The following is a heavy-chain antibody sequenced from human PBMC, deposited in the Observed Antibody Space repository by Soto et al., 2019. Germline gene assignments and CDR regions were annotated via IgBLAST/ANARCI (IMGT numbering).Heavy chain of an antibody. D-gene: IGHD3-16*01. V-gene: IGHV3-30-3*01. J-gene: IGHJ4*02. CDR1: GFTFSSYA. Sequence: GSLRLSCAASGFTFSSYAMHWVRQAPGKGLEWVAVISYDGSNKYYADSVKGRFTISRDNSKNTLYLQMNSLRAEDTAVYYCAAGGVYWGQGTLVTVSS. CDR3: AAGGVY. CDR2: ISYDGSNK.